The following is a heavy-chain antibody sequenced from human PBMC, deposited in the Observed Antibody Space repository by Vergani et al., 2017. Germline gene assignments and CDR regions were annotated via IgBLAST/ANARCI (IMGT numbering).Heavy chain of an antibody. V-gene: IGHV3-48*03. CDR2: ISSSSSYT. CDR1: GFTFSSYE. J-gene: IGHJ3*02. CDR3: AKGGVTTWVYDAFDI. D-gene: IGHD4-11*01. Sequence: EVQLVESGGGLVQPGGSLRLSCAASGFTFSSYEMNWVRQAPGKGLEWVSYISSSSSYTNYADSVKGRFTISRDNAKNSLYLQMNSLRAEDTAVYYCAKGGVTTWVYDAFDIWGQGTMVTVSS.